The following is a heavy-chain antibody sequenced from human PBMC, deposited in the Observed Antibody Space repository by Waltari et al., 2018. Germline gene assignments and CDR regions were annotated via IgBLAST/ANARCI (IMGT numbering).Heavy chain of an antibody. Sequence: QLQLQESGPGLVKPSETLSLTCAVSGDSFSKRNYYGAWIRQTPGKGLEWIGSIYYSGINYYNPSLKSRATISIDTSKNQFSLKLSSVTAADTAVYYCAKYSSSPYYYGMDVWGQGTTVTVSS. CDR3: AKYSSSPYYYGMDV. CDR2: IYYSGIN. V-gene: IGHV4-39*07. CDR1: GDSFSKRNYY. D-gene: IGHD6-13*01. J-gene: IGHJ6*02.